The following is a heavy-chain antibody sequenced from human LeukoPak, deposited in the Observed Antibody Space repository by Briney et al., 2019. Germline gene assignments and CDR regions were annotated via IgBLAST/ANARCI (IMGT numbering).Heavy chain of an antibody. V-gene: IGHV4-30-2*01. CDR1: GGSISSGGYS. CDR3: ARVGQDGYYDFWSGYYYYYMDV. CDR2: IYHSGST. Sequence: SQTLSLTCAVSGGSISSGGYSWSWIRQPPGKGLEWIGYIYHSGSTYYNPSLKSRVTISVDTSKNQFSLKLSSVTAADTAVYYCARVGQDGYYDFWSGYYYYYMDVWGKGTTVTVSS. D-gene: IGHD3-3*01. J-gene: IGHJ6*03.